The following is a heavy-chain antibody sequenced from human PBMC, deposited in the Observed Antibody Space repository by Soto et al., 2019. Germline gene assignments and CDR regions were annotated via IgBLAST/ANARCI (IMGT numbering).Heavy chain of an antibody. V-gene: IGHV1-18*01. CDR1: GYTFTSYG. CDR3: ARRSGSYFSGADAFDI. D-gene: IGHD1-26*01. J-gene: IGHJ3*02. CDR2: ISAYNGNT. Sequence: ASVKVSCKASGYTFTSYGINWVRQAPGQGLEWMGWISAYNGNTNYAQKLQGRVTMTTDTSTSTAYMELRSLRSDDTAVYYCARRSGSYFSGADAFDIWGQGTMVTVSS.